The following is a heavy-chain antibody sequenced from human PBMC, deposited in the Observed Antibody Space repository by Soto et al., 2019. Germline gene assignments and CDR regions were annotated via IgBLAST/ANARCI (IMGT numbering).Heavy chain of an antibody. CDR1: GGSISNSSYY. CDR3: ARHRSRMGFGEFRNAFDI. CDR2: IYYSGST. J-gene: IGHJ3*02. V-gene: IGHV4-39*01. D-gene: IGHD3-10*01. Sequence: PSETLSLTCTVSGGSISNSSYYWGWIRQPPGKGLEWIGSIYYSGSTYYNPSLKSRVTISVDTSKNQFSLKLSSVTAADTAVYYCARHRSRMGFGEFRNAFDIWGQGTMVTVSS.